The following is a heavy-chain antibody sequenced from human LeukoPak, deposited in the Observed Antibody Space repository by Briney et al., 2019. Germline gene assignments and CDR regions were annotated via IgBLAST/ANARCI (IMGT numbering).Heavy chain of an antibody. CDR3: TTDYYYDDLGY. V-gene: IGHV3-15*01. Sequence: PGGSLRLSCAASGFTFSSYAMSWVRQAPGKGLEWVGRIKSKTDGGTTHYAAPVKGRFSISRDDSKNTPYLQMNSLKIEDTAVYYCTTDYYYDDLGYWGQGTLVTVSS. CDR2: IKSKTDGGTT. CDR1: GFTFSSYA. J-gene: IGHJ4*02. D-gene: IGHD3-22*01.